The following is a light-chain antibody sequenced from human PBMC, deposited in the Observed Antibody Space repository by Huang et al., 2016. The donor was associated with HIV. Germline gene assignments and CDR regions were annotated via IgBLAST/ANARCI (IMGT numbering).Light chain of an antibody. V-gene: IGKV1-5*03. Sequence: DIQMAQSPSTLSPSVGEGVNITCRASQSVSDWLAWYQQKPGRAPKLLIYKASTSESGVSSRFSGSGSGTEFTLTITSLQPDDSAIYYCQHYSSYPWTFGQGTKVEIK. CDR3: QHYSSYPWT. J-gene: IGKJ1*01. CDR1: QSVSDW. CDR2: KAS.